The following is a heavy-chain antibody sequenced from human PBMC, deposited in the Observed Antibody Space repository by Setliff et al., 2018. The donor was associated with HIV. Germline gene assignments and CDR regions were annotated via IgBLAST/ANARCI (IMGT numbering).Heavy chain of an antibody. J-gene: IGHJ1*01. D-gene: IGHD3-10*01. CDR2: INHSGTT. V-gene: IGHV4-34*01. CDR3: ARQSVRGGYYYGSGSYYREYFQQ. CDR1: GGSFSDYY. Sequence: SETLSLTCAVYGGSFSDYYWSWIRQPPGKGLEWIGEINHSGTTNYNPSLKSRVTISVDTSKNQFSLRLNSVTAADTAVYYCARQSVRGGYYYGSGSYYREYFQQWGQGTLVTVSS.